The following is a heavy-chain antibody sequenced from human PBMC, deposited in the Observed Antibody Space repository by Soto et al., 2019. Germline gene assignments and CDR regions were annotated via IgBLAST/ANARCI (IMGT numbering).Heavy chain of an antibody. Sequence: SETLSLTCAVYGGSFSGYYWSWIRQPPGKGLEWIEEINHSGSTNYNPSLKSRVTISVDTSKNKFSLKLSSVTAADTAVYYCARVYIGGSYRYPYYMDVWGKGTTVTVSS. V-gene: IGHV4-34*01. CDR2: INHSGST. D-gene: IGHD3-16*02. CDR3: ARVYIGGSYRYPYYMDV. J-gene: IGHJ6*03. CDR1: GGSFSGYY.